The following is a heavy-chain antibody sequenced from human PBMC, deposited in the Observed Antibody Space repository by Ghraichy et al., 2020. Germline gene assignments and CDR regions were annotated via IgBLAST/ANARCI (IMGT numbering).Heavy chain of an antibody. J-gene: IGHJ3*02. CDR1: GFTFSSYW. CDR2: IKQDGSEK. Sequence: GGSLRLSCAASGFTFSSYWMSWVRQAPGKGLEWVANIKQDGSEKYYVDSVKGRFTISRDNAKNSLYLQMNSLRAEDTAVYYCAREWFVIHSSGYRQAAFDIWGQGTMVTVSS. CDR3: AREWFVIHSSGYRQAAFDI. D-gene: IGHD3-22*01. V-gene: IGHV3-7*03.